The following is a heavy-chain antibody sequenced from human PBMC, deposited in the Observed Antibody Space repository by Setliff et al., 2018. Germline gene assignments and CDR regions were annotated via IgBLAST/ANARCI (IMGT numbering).Heavy chain of an antibody. V-gene: IGHV4-34*01. CDR2: INHSGST. J-gene: IGHJ5*02. CDR1: GGSFSGYY. Sequence: SETLSLTCAVYGGSFSGYYWSWIRQPPGEGLEWIGEINHSGSTNYNPSLKSRVTISVDTSKNQFSLKLSSVTAADTAVYYCARVGHSTYYNFWSGPRGYNWFDPWGQGTLVTVSS. CDR3: ARVGHSTYYNFWSGPRGYNWFDP. D-gene: IGHD3-3*01.